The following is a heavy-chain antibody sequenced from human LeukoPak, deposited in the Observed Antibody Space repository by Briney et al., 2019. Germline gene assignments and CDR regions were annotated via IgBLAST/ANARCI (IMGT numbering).Heavy chain of an antibody. V-gene: IGHV3-33*06. CDR1: GFTFSSNV. D-gene: IGHD3-3*01. J-gene: IGHJ4*02. Sequence: PESSLRLSCAASGFTFSSNVMHWVRQAPGKGLEWVALIWYDGSIKYYADSAKGRFTISRDNSKNTLYLQMSSLRAEDTAVYYCAKEDLLSGNGIDYWGQGTLVTVSS. CDR3: AKEDLLSGNGIDY. CDR2: IWYDGSIK.